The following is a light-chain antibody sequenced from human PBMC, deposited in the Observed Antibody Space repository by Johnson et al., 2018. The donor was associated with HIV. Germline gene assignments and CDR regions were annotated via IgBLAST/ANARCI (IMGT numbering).Light chain of an antibody. CDR2: ENN. CDR3: GTWDSSLRVGF. CDR1: SSNIGNNY. J-gene: IGLJ1*01. Sequence: QSVLTQPPSVSAAPGQKVTISCSGSSSNIGNNYVSWYQQLPGTAHKLLIYENNKRPSGIPDRFSGSKSGTSATLGITGLQTGDEADYYCGTWDSSLRVGFFGTGTKVTVL. V-gene: IGLV1-51*02.